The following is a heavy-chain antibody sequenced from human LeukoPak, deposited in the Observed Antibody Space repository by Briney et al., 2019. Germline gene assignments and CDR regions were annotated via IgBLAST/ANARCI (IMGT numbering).Heavy chain of an antibody. D-gene: IGHD6-19*01. V-gene: IGHV4-39*01. CDR2: IYYTGST. J-gene: IGHJ4*02. Sequence: KPSETLSLTCAVSGAPISGSGYYLGWIRQPPGKGLEWIGNIYYTGSTYYNASLQSRVTISIDMSKNQFSLRLSSVTAADTAMYYCVKSGGYGLIDYWGQGTLVTVSS. CDR1: GAPISGSGYY. CDR3: VKSGGYGLIDY.